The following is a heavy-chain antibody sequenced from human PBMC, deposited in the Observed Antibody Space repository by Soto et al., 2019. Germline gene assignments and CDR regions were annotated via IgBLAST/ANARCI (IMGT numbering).Heavy chain of an antibody. Sequence: PSETLSLTCAVSGVSISTTNWWSWVRQPPGKGLEWIGEIYHSGSTNYNPSLKSRVTISVDKSKTQFSLKLTSVTAADTAVYYCARGEIANWFDPWGLGILVTV. CDR3: ARGEIANWFDP. CDR1: GVSISTTNW. J-gene: IGHJ5*02. CDR2: IYHSGST. V-gene: IGHV4-4*02.